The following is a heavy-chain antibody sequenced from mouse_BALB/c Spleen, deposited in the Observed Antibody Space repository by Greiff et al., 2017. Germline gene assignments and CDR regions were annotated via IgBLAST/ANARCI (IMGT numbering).Heavy chain of an antibody. CDR2: IDPENGNT. CDR1: GFNIKDYY. D-gene: IGHD1-1*01. Sequence: EVKLMESGAELVRPGALVKLSCKASGFNIKDYYMHWVKQRPEQGLEWIGWIDPENGNTIYDPKFQGKASITADTASNTAYLQLSSLTSEDTAFYYCAYYYGSSYDWYFDVWGAGTTVTVSS. CDR3: AYYYGSSYDWYFDV. V-gene: IGHV14-1*02. J-gene: IGHJ1*01.